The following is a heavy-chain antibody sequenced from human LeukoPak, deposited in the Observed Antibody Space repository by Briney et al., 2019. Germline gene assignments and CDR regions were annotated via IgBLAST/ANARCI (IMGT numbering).Heavy chain of an antibody. CDR1: GYTFTCYG. CDR2: ISAYNGNT. J-gene: IGHJ4*02. CDR3: ARDRTGTTRYYFDY. Sequence: ASVKVSCKASGYTFTCYGISWVRQAPGQGLEWMGWISAYNGNTNYAQKLQGRVTMTTDTSTSTAYMELRSLRSDDTAVYYCARDRTGTTRYYFDYWGQGTLVTVSS. D-gene: IGHD4-11*01. V-gene: IGHV1-18*01.